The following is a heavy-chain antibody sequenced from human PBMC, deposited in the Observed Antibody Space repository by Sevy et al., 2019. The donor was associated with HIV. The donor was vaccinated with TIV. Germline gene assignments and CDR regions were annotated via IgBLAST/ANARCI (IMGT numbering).Heavy chain of an antibody. CDR1: GFTFDDFA. CDR2: LNWDSGSV. J-gene: IGHJ4*02. D-gene: IGHD6-19*01. V-gene: IGHV3-9*01. Sequence: GGSLRLSCAASGFTFDDFAMHWVRQVPGKGLEWVSGLNWDSGSVAYADSVKSRLTISRDNAKNALFLQMNSLRAEDTALYYCAKDIGATGIAVVANWGQGIQVTVSS. CDR3: AKDIGATGIAVVAN.